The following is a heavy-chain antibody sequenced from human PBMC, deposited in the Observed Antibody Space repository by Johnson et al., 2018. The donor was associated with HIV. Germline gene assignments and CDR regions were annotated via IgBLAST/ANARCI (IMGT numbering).Heavy chain of an antibody. D-gene: IGHD6-13*01. J-gene: IGHJ3*02. CDR1: GFTVSTNY. CDR2: IYSGGST. V-gene: IGHV3-66*01. CDR3: ARDHDPIAAAQGAFDI. Sequence: VQLVESGGGLVQPGGSLRLSCAASGFTVSTNYMSWVRQAPGKGLEWVSVIYSGGSTYSADTVKGRFTISRDSSKHSLYLQMNRLRAEDTAVYYRARDHDPIAAAQGAFDIWGQGTMVTVSS.